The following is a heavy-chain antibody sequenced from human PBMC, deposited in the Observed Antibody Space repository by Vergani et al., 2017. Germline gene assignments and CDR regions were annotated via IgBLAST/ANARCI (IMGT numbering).Heavy chain of an antibody. V-gene: IGHV5-51*01. CDR2: IHPADSDT. CDR3: ARRYGGDSSGSKYFDY. CDR1: GYSFTNYW. J-gene: IGHJ4*02. D-gene: IGHD3-22*01. Sequence: EVQLVQSGAEVKKPGESLKISCQISGYSFTNYWIGWVRHMPGKGLEWMGSIHPADSDTRYSPSFHGQVTISVDKSISSAYLQRSSLRASDSAMFYCARRYGGDSSGSKYFDYWGQGTLVTVSS.